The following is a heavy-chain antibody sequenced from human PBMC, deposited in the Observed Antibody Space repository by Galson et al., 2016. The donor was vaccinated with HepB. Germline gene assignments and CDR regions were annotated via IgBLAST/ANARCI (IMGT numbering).Heavy chain of an antibody. Sequence: SLRLSCAASGFTFSSYAMFWVRQAPGKGLEWVSGISGSGGSTYYADSVKGRFTISRDDSKNSLYLQMHSLRAEDTAVYYCAKDSWGSLFDLWGQGTLATVSS. J-gene: IGHJ5*02. CDR2: ISGSGGST. CDR1: GFTFSSYA. D-gene: IGHD7-27*01. V-gene: IGHV3-23*01. CDR3: AKDSWGSLFDL.